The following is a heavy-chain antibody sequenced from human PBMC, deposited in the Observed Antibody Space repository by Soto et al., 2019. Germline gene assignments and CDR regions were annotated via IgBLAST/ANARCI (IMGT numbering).Heavy chain of an antibody. CDR3: ARGDLYSSSWYVDY. CDR2: ISAYNGNT. J-gene: IGHJ4*02. D-gene: IGHD6-13*01. CDR1: GYTNTSYG. Sequence: GASVTLYFTSSGYTNTSYGIIWVRQTPGQGLEWMGWISAYNGNTNYAQKLQGRVTMTTDTSTSTAYMELRSLRSDDTAVYYCARGDLYSSSWYVDYWGQGTLVTV. V-gene: IGHV1-18*01.